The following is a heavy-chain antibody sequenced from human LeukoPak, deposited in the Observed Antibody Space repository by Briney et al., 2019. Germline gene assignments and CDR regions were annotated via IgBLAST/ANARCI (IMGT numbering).Heavy chain of an antibody. D-gene: IGHD3-9*01. V-gene: IGHV1-8*01. J-gene: IGHJ5*02. CDR3: ARSGRDILTGSPALGYNWFDP. CDR1: GCTFTSYD. CDR2: MNPNSGKA. Sequence: ASVKVSCKAAGCTFTSYDINGVRQAAGQGLEWMGGMNPNSGKAGYAHKFHGRRTMTRNTSISTGYMELRRLRSEATAVYYCARSGRDILTGSPALGYNWFDPWGQGTLVTVSS.